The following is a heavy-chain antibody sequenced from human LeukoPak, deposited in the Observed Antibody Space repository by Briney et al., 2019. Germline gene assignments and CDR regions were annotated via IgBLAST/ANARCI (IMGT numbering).Heavy chain of an antibody. V-gene: IGHV3-74*01. CDR2: IKTDGSST. CDR1: GFSFSETW. CDR3: ARDFMYSISCAGC. Sequence: GGSLRLSCAASGFSFSETWMHWVRQVPGKGLMWVSRIKTDGSSTSYADSVKGRFTISRDNAKNTLYLQMNSLRVEDTAVYYCARDFMYSISCAGCWGQGTLVTVSS. D-gene: IGHD6-13*01. J-gene: IGHJ4*02.